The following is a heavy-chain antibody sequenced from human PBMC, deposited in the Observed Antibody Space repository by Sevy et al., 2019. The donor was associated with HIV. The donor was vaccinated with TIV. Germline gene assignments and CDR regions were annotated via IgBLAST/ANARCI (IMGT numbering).Heavy chain of an antibody. J-gene: IGHJ6*02. D-gene: IGHD2-15*01. Sequence: GGSLRLSCAASGFTFSNYSMSWVRQAPGKGLEWVSRISSSGDSTFYADSVKGRFTISRDNAKNTVHLQMNSLRVEDTAVYYCAKVVVAVYICTFLCYAYGLDVWGQGTTVTVSS. CDR1: GFTFSNYS. V-gene: IGHV3-23*01. CDR3: AKVVVAVYICTFLCYAYGLDV. CDR2: ISSSGDST.